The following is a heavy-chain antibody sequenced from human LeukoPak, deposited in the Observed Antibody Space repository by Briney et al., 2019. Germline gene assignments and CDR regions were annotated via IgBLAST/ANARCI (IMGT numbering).Heavy chain of an antibody. J-gene: IGHJ6*02. CDR3: AREGIVVVPAARVYYYYGMDV. V-gene: IGHV1-18*01. CDR1: GYTFTSYG. D-gene: IGHD2-2*01. CDR2: ISAYNGNT. Sequence: ASVKVSCKASGYTFTSYGTSWVRQAPGQGLEWMGWISAYNGNTNYAQKLQGRVTMTTDTSTSTAYMELRSLRSDDTAVYYCAREGIVVVPAARVYYYYGMDVWGQGTTVTVSS.